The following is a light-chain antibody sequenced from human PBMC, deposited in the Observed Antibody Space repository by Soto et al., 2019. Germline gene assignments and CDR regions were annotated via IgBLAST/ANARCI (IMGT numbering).Light chain of an antibody. V-gene: IGKV1-33*01. CDR1: QDISNY. J-gene: IGKJ2*02. CDR2: DAS. Sequence: DIQMTQSPSSLSASVGDRVTITCQASQDISNYLNWYQQKPGKAPKLLIYDASNLETVVPSRFSGSGSGTDFTFTISSLQPEDIATYYCQQYYNLPGTFGQGTKLEIK. CDR3: QQYYNLPGT.